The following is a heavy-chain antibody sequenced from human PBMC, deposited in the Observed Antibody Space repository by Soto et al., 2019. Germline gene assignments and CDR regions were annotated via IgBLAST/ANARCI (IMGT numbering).Heavy chain of an antibody. D-gene: IGHD1-26*01. Sequence: PSQTLCLTCAIAGDSVSSNSAAWNWIRQSPSRGLEWLGRTYYRSKWYNDYAVSVKSRITINPDTSKNQFSLQLNSVTPEDTAVYYCARDQVVGATTDYWYFDLWGRGTLVTVSS. CDR3: ARDQVVGATTDYWYFDL. V-gene: IGHV6-1*01. CDR2: TYYRSKWYN. CDR1: GDSVSSNSAA. J-gene: IGHJ2*01.